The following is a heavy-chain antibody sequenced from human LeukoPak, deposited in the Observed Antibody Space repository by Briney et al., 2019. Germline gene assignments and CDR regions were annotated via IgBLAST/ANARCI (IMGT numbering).Heavy chain of an antibody. J-gene: IGHJ5*02. Sequence: SETLSLTCAVYGGSFSGYYWSWIRQPPGKGLEWIGEINHSGSTNYNPSLKSRVTISVDPSKNQFSLKLSSVTAADTAVYYCARLARRVDYYGSGSLVRWFDPWGQGTLVTVSS. D-gene: IGHD3-10*01. CDR1: GGSFSGYY. V-gene: IGHV4-34*01. CDR2: INHSGST. CDR3: ARLARRVDYYGSGSLVRWFDP.